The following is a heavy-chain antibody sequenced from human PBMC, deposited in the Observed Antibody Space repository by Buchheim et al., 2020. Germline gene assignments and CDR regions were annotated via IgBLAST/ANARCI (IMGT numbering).Heavy chain of an antibody. CDR2: ISRSRRNI. CDR1: HLRFSNYG. J-gene: IGHJ6*03. Sequence: EELLVESGGGPVKTGGSLRLSCEGFHLRFSNYGVNWFRQAPGKGLEWVATISRSRRNIYYAESVKGRFTISRDNSKNTLYLQMNSLRAEDTAVYYCAKREKLDHYYYYYYMDVWGKGTT. V-gene: IGHV3-21*01. D-gene: IGHD1-1*01. CDR3: AKREKLDHYYYYYYMDV.